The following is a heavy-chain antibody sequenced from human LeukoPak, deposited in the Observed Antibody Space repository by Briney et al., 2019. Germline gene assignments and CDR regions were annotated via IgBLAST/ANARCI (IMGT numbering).Heavy chain of an antibody. Sequence: SQTLSLTCAISGDSVSSNSAAWNWIRQSPSRGLEWLGRTYYRSKWYYDYAVAVKSRISINPDTSKNQFSLQLSSVTPEDTAVYYCARDPDSSGWFGLDHLGQGILVTVSS. V-gene: IGHV6-1*01. CDR1: GDSVSSNSAA. J-gene: IGHJ4*02. CDR3: ARDPDSSGWFGLDH. CDR2: TYYRSKWYY. D-gene: IGHD6-19*01.